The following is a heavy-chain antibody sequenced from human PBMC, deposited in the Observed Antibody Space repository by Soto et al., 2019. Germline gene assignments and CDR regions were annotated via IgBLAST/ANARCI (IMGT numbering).Heavy chain of an antibody. Sequence: QLQLQESGSGLVKPSQTLSLTCAVSGGSISSGGYSWSWIRQPPGKGLEWIGYIYHSGSTYYNPSLKRRVTISVDRSKNQFSLKLSSVTAADTAVYYCARGVRFCSGGSCFRSYYFDYWGQGTLVTVSS. J-gene: IGHJ4*02. CDR3: ARGVRFCSGGSCFRSYYFDY. D-gene: IGHD2-15*01. CDR1: GGSISSGGYS. V-gene: IGHV4-30-2*01. CDR2: IYHSGST.